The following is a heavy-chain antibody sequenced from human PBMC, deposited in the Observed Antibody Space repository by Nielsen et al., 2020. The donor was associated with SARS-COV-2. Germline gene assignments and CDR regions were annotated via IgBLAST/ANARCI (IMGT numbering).Heavy chain of an antibody. D-gene: IGHD4-17*01. V-gene: IGHV1-58*02. CDR1: GYTFTSYG. CDR3: AADYYAEGGLYYFDY. CDR2: IVVGSGNT. J-gene: IGHJ4*02. Sequence: SVKVSCKASGYTFTSYGISWVRQARGQRLEWIGWIVVGSGNTNYAQKFQERVTITRDMSTSTAYMELSSLRSEDTAVYYCAADYYAEGGLYYFDYWGQGTLVTVSS.